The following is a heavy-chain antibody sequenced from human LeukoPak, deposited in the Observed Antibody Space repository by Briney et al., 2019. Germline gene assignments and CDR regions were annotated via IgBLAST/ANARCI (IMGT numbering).Heavy chain of an antibody. V-gene: IGHV1-18*01. CDR3: VRDNAGVFDY. CDR1: GYTFTNYG. J-gene: IGHJ4*02. D-gene: IGHD3-10*01. CDR2: ISVYNGNT. Sequence: ASLKVSCKASGYTFTNYGISWVRQAPGQGLEWMGWISVYNGNTKNAQKLQGRVTMTTDTSASTAYVGVRSLRSDDTAVYYCVRDNAGVFDYWGQGSLVTVSS.